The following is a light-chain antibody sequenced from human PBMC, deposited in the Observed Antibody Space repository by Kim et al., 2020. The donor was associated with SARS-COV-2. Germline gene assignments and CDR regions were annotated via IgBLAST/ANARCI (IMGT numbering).Light chain of an antibody. CDR2: YDT. CDR1: NIGSKS. J-gene: IGLJ2*01. CDR3: QVWDSSSDHVV. V-gene: IGLV3-21*04. Sequence: APGKTARITCGGNNIGSKSVHWYQQKPGQAPVLVIYYDTDRPSGIPERFSGSNSENTATLTISRVEAGDEADYYCQVWDSSSDHVVFGGGTQLTVL.